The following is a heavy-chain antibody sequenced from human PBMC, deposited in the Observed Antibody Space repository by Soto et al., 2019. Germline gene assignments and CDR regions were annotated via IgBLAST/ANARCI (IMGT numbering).Heavy chain of an antibody. CDR1: GFTFSDYY. CDR2: ISSTSRHT. D-gene: IGHD6-13*01. V-gene: IGHV3-11*06. Sequence: QVHLVESGGGLVQPGGSLRLSCAASGFTFSDYYVTWIRLAPGKGLEWLSYISSTSRHTDYADSVKGRFTISRDNANNSLYLQMDSLRVDDTAVYFCARAASAAGSRYFDYWGQGALVTVSS. CDR3: ARAASAAGSRYFDY. J-gene: IGHJ4*02.